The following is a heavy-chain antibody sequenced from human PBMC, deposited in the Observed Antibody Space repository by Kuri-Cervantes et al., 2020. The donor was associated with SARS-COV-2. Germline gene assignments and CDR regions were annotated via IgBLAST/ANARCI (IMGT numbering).Heavy chain of an antibody. Sequence: GGSLRLSCAASGFTFSRSWMLWVRQAPGKGLVWVSRINSDGSVTSYPDSVEGRFTISRDNAKNTLSLQMNSLSAEDTAVYYCARGGSYYQAFDYWGQGTLVTVSS. CDR2: INSDGSVT. D-gene: IGHD1-26*01. V-gene: IGHV3-74*01. CDR3: ARGGSYYQAFDY. CDR1: GFTFSRSW. J-gene: IGHJ4*02.